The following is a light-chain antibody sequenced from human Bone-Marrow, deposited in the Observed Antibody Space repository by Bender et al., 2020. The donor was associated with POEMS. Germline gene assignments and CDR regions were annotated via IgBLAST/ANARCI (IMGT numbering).Light chain of an antibody. Sequence: SYDLTQSPSVSVSPGQTATFTCSGDGLGDKYTAWYRQKTGQSPVLVISHDAKRPSGIPERFSGSNSGSTATLTISETQAIDETDYYCQTWDGSTVVFGGGTKLTVL. CDR2: HDA. CDR3: QTWDGSTVV. J-gene: IGLJ2*01. V-gene: IGLV3-1*01. CDR1: GLGDKY.